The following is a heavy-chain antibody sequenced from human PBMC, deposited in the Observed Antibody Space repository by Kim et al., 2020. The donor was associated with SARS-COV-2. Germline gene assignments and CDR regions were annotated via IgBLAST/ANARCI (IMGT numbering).Heavy chain of an antibody. V-gene: IGHV1-3*01. CDR1: GYTFTSYA. CDR2: INCGNGNT. CDR3: ARDGVAAAAPTFDY. D-gene: IGHD6-13*01. J-gene: IGHJ4*02. Sequence: ASVKVSCKASGYTFTSYAMHWVRQAPGQRLEWMGWINCGNGNTKYSQKFQGRVTITRDTSASTAYMELSSLRSEDTAVYYCARDGVAAAAPTFDYWGQGTLVTVSS.